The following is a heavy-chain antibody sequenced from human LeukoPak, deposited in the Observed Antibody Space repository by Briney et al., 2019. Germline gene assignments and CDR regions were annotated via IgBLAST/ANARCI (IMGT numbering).Heavy chain of an antibody. J-gene: IGHJ5*01. CDR3: ARQPPRGYNSAWFDS. CDR2: IYPGDSDT. CDR1: GYSFTSYW. Sequence: AGESLKISCKGSGYSFTSYWIGWVRQMPGKGLEWMGIIYPGDSDTRYSPSFQGQVTISADKSSNTAYLQWSSLKASDTAVYYCARQPPRGYNSAWFDSWGQGTLVTVSS. V-gene: IGHV5-51*01. D-gene: IGHD6-19*01.